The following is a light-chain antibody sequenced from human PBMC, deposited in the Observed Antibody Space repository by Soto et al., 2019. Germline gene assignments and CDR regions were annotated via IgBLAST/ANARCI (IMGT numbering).Light chain of an antibody. CDR1: QSVLYSSNNKNY. CDR3: QQYSTTPWT. Sequence: DIVMTQSPDSLAVSLGERATINCKSSQSVLYSSNNKNYLAWYQQKPGQPPQLLIYWASTRESGVPDRFSGSGSGTDFTLTISSLQAEDVAVYYCQQYSTTPWTFGQGTKVEIK. V-gene: IGKV4-1*01. J-gene: IGKJ1*01. CDR2: WAS.